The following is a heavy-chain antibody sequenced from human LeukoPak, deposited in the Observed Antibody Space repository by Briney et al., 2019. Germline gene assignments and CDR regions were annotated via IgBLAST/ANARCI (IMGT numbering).Heavy chain of an antibody. J-gene: IGHJ4*02. CDR1: GFTFSYYG. Sequence: GGSLRLSCAASGFTFSYYGMNWVRQAPGKGLEWVAFIRNDGRNKYYADSVKGRFTISRDNSKSTLYLQMNSLRVEDTAVYYCAKDSSTSCHDWGQGTLVTVSS. D-gene: IGHD2-2*01. CDR3: AKDSSTSCHD. CDR2: IRNDGRNK. V-gene: IGHV3-30*02.